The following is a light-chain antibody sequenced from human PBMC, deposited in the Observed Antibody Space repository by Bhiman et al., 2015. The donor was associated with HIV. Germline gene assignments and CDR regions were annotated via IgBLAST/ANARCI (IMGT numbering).Light chain of an antibody. Sequence: QSALTQPPSASGSPGQSVTISCTGTSSDVGGYNYVSWYQQHPGKAPKLMISDVSKRPSGVSNRFSGSKSGNTASLTISGLQAEDEADYYCSSFTTSSTYVFGTGTKVTVL. CDR2: DVS. CDR3: SSFTTSSTYV. CDR1: SSDVGGYNY. V-gene: IGLV2-14*01. J-gene: IGLJ1*01.